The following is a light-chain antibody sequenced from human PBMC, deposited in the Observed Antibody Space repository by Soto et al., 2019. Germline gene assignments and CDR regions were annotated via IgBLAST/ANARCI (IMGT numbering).Light chain of an antibody. CDR2: SNN. V-gene: IGLV1-44*01. CDR1: RSNIGSNT. Sequence: QSALTQPPSASGTPGQRVTISCSGSRSNIGSNTVSWYQQLPGTAPKVLIYSNNQRPSGVPDRFSGSRSGTSASLAISGLQSEDEADYYCAAWDGSLNGVLFGGGTKVTVL. J-gene: IGLJ2*01. CDR3: AAWDGSLNGVL.